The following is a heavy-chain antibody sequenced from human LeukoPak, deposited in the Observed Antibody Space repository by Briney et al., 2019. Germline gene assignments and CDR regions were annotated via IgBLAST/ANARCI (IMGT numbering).Heavy chain of an antibody. Sequence: SVKVSCKASGYTFTSYGISWVRQAPGQGVEWMGWISAYNGNTNYAQKLQGRVTMTTDTSTSTAYMELRSLRSDDTAVYYCARSGSRYNWNYVGYWGQGTLVTVSS. V-gene: IGHV1-18*01. J-gene: IGHJ4*02. D-gene: IGHD1-20*01. CDR1: GYTFTSYG. CDR3: ARSGSRYNWNYVGY. CDR2: ISAYNGNT.